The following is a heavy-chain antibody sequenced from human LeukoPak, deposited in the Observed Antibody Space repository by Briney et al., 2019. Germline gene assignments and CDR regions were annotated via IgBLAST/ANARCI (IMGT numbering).Heavy chain of an antibody. Sequence: GGSLRLSCAASGFTVSRDYMSWVRQAPGKGLEWVSVIYTGGNTYYADSVKGRFTISRDDSKNMLYLQMNSLRPEDTAMYFCTRGTSTVSAGYYWGQGTLVTVPS. J-gene: IGHJ4*02. CDR1: GFTVSRDY. D-gene: IGHD6-19*01. V-gene: IGHV3-53*01. CDR3: TRGTSTVSAGYY. CDR2: IYTGGNT.